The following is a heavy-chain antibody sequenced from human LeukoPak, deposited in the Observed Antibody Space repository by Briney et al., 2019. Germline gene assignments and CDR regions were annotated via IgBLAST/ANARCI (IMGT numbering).Heavy chain of an antibody. CDR2: ISGSGGST. CDR3: AKDRRYYDGSSYYSHDGFDL. J-gene: IGHJ3*01. CDR1: GFTFSNAW. V-gene: IGHV3-23*01. Sequence: PGGSLRLSCAASGFTFSNAWMSWVRQAPGKGLEWVSAISGSGGSTYYADSVRGRFTISRDNSKNTLYLQMNSLRAEDTAVYYCAKDRRYYDGSSYYSHDGFDLWGQGTMVTVSS. D-gene: IGHD3-22*01.